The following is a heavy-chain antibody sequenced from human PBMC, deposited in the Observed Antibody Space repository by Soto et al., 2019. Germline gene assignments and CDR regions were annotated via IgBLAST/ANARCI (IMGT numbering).Heavy chain of an antibody. CDR1: GGSTSGYY. D-gene: IGHD2-21*02. CDR2: VYYSGGA. Sequence: ETLSLTCTGSGGSTSGYYWSWIRQPPGXGLEWIGNVYYSGGAKYNPSVKRRVSISVDTSKNQFSLNLSSVTAADTAVYYCTRDGDGRMTTNPYYYYGMDVWGPGITVTVFS. J-gene: IGHJ6*02. CDR3: TRDGDGRMTTNPYYYYGMDV. V-gene: IGHV4-59*01.